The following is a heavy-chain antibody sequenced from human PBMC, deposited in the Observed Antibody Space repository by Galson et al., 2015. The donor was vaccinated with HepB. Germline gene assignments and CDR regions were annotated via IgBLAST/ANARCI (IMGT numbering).Heavy chain of an antibody. J-gene: IGHJ6*02. CDR1: GFTFSDHY. CDR3: ARGARGVNVGSANYYGMDV. CDR2: SRNKANSYTT. V-gene: IGHV3-72*01. Sequence: SLRLSCAASGFTFSDHYMDWVRQAPGKGLEWVGRSRNKANSYTTEYVASVRGRFTISRDESMNSLYLQMNSLKAEDTAVYYCARGARGVNVGSANYYGMDVWGQGTTVTVSS. D-gene: IGHD4/OR15-4a*01.